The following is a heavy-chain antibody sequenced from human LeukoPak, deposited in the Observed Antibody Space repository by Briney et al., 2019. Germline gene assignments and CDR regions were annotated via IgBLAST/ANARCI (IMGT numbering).Heavy chain of an antibody. V-gene: IGHV3-66*01. D-gene: IGHD3-22*01. CDR2: LYSGGYT. CDR3: ARGAGTSGYYYYFDY. Sequence: GGSLRLSCAASGFTVSSYYMNWVRQAPGKGLEWVSVLYSGGYTSYADSVKGRFTISRDNSKNTLYLQMNSLRAEDTAVYYCARGAGTSGYYYYFDYWGQGTLVTVSS. J-gene: IGHJ4*02. CDR1: GFTVSSYY.